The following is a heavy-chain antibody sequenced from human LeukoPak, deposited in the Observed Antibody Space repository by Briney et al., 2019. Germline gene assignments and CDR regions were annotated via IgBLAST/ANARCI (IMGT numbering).Heavy chain of an antibody. V-gene: IGHV3-30-3*01. CDR1: GFTFSSYA. CDR3: AKDESSGYYYLDY. D-gene: IGHD3-22*01. Sequence: GRSLRLSCAASGFTFSSYAMHWVRQAPGKGLEWVAVISYDGSNKYYAESVKGRFTISRDNSKNTLYLQMNSLRAEDTAVYYCAKDESSGYYYLDYWGQGTLVTVSS. J-gene: IGHJ4*02. CDR2: ISYDGSNK.